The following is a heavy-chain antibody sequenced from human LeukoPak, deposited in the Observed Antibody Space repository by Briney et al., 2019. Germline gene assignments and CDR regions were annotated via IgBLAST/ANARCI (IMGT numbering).Heavy chain of an antibody. CDR3: ARSRHYGDYSSYYYYYMDV. Sequence: GRSLRLSCAASGFTFSSYGMHWVRQAPGKGLEWVAVISYDGSNKYYADSVKGRFTISRDNSKNTLYLQMNSLRAEDTAVYYCARSRHYGDYSSYYYYYMDVWGKGTTVTISS. CDR2: ISYDGSNK. D-gene: IGHD4-17*01. J-gene: IGHJ6*03. CDR1: GFTFSSYG. V-gene: IGHV3-30*03.